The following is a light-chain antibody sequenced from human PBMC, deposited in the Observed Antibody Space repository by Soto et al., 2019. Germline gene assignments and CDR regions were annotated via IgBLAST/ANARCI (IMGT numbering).Light chain of an antibody. V-gene: IGKV2-30*01. CDR3: MQGTHWPGT. CDR2: KVS. CDR1: QSLVYSDGNTY. Sequence: DVVMTQSPLSLPVTLGQPASISCRSSQSLVYSDGNTYLNWFQLRPGQSPRRLIYKVSNRDFGGPDSFSGSGAGTDFTLKIRHVEAEDVGVSSCMQGTHWPGTFGQGTKVEIK. J-gene: IGKJ1*01.